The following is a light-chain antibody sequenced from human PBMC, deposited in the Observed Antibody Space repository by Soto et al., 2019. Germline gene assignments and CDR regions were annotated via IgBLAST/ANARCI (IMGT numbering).Light chain of an antibody. CDR2: AAT. V-gene: IGKV1-39*01. CDR3: QQSYSAPRT. J-gene: IGKJ2*01. Sequence: DIQMTQSPSSLPASVGDRVTITCRASQSITNYLSWYQQRPGKAPKLLIHAATNLQSGVPSRFSGSGSETDFSLTISSLQPEDFATYYCQQSYSAPRTFCQGTKVEIK. CDR1: QSITNY.